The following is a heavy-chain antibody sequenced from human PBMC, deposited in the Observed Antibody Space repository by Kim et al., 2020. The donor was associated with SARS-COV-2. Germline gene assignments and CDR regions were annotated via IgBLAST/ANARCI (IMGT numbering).Heavy chain of an antibody. J-gene: IGHJ6*02. D-gene: IGHD3-16*01. CDR2: ISAFSGNT. Sequence: ASVKVSCKASGYTFTNYGISWVRQAPGQGLEWMGWISAFSGNTNSTQSLQGRLTMTKDTSTSTAYMELRSLRSDDTAVYYCARDLPYYEYVWGSYYYGMDVWGQGTTVTVSS. CDR3: ARDLPYYEYVWGSYYYGMDV. V-gene: IGHV1-18*04. CDR1: GYTFTNYG.